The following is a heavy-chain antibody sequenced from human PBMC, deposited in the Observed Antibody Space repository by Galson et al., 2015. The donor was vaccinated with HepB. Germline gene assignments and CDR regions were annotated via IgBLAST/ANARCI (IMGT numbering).Heavy chain of an antibody. CDR1: GGSISSGSYY. Sequence: SETLSLTCTVSGGSISSGSYYWSWIRQPAGKGLEWIGYIYYSGSTNYNPSLKSRVTISVDTSKNQFSLKLSSVTAADTAVYYCAGWRGSYGALFDYWGQGTLVTVSS. J-gene: IGHJ4*02. D-gene: IGHD5-18*01. CDR2: IYYSGST. CDR3: AGWRGSYGALFDY. V-gene: IGHV4-61*10.